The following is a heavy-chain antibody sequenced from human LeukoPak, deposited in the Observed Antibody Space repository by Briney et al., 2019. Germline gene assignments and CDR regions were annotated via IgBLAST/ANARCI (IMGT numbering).Heavy chain of an antibody. D-gene: IGHD3-10*01. CDR1: GGSFSGYY. V-gene: IGHV4-34*01. CDR2: INHSGST. J-gene: IGHJ4*02. CDR3: ARHPDTPRGVITNSEFDY. Sequence: SETLSLTCAVYGGSFSGYYWSWIRQPPGKGLEWIGEINHSGSTYYNPSLKSRVTISVDTSKKQLSLKLSSVTAADTAVYYCARHPDTPRGVITNSEFDYWGQGTLVTVSS.